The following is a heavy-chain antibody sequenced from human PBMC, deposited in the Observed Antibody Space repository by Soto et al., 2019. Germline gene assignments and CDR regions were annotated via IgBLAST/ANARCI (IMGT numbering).Heavy chain of an antibody. V-gene: IGHV4-34*01. D-gene: IGHD6-6*01. Sequence: SETLSLTCAVYGGSFSGYYWSWIRQPPGKGLEWIGEINHSGSTNYNPSLKSRVTISVDTSKNQFSLKLSSVTAADTAVYYCARVVAARPGLVCYYYYYMDVWGKGTTVTVSS. CDR3: ARVVAARPGLVCYYYYYMDV. CDR2: INHSGST. J-gene: IGHJ6*03. CDR1: GGSFSGYY.